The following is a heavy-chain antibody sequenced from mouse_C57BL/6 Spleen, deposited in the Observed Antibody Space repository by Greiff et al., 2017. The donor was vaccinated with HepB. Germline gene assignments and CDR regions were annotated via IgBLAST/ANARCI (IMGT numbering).Heavy chain of an antibody. CDR2: ISSGSSTI. CDR1: GFTFSDYG. Sequence: EVKLQESGGGLVKPGGSLKLSCAASGFTFSDYGMHWVRQAPEKGLEWVAYISSGSSTIYYADTVKGRFTISRGNAKNTLFRQMTSLRSEDTAMYYCARRIFYYYGSSDYYAMDYWGQGTSVTVSS. CDR3: ARRIFYYYGSSDYYAMDY. V-gene: IGHV5-17*01. J-gene: IGHJ4*01. D-gene: IGHD1-1*01.